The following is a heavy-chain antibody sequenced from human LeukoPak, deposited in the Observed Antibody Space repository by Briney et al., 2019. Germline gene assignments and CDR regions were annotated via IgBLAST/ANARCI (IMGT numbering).Heavy chain of an antibody. V-gene: IGHV3-11*01. CDR2: ISSSGSTI. D-gene: IGHD3-10*01. CDR3: ARDFNYYGSGSYCLGENSYFDY. J-gene: IGHJ4*02. CDR1: GFTFSDYY. Sequence: GGSLRLSCAASGFTFSDYYMSWIRQAPGKGLEWVSYISSSGSTIYYADSVKGRFTISRDNAKNSLYLQMNSLRAEDTAVYYCARDFNYYGSGSYCLGENSYFDYWGQGTLVTAYS.